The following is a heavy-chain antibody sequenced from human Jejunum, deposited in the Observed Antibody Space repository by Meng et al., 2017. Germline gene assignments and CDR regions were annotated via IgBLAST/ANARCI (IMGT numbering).Heavy chain of an antibody. CDR1: GFSLSTSGVG. CDR2: IYCDDDK. CDR3: AHGGLSSGWYYPEH. V-gene: IGHV2-5*02. D-gene: IGHD6-19*01. Sequence: ITLNAVGTTLVKRRQTPTLTCTFSGFSLSTSGVGVGWIRQSPGKALEWLALIYCDDDKRSSPSLKRRLTITTDTSKNQVVLTMTNMDPVDTATYYCAHGGLSSGWYYPEHWGQGILVTVSS. J-gene: IGHJ4*02.